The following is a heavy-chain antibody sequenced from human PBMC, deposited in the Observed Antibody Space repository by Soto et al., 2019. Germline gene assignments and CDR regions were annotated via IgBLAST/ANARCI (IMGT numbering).Heavy chain of an antibody. CDR3: AREDIAARPTNYYYYGMDV. J-gene: IGHJ6*02. CDR1: GYTFTSYG. D-gene: IGHD6-6*01. Sequence: ASVKVYCKASGYTFTSYGISWVRQAPGQGLEWMGWISAYNGNTNYAQKLQGRVTMTTDTSTSTAYMELRSLRSDDPAVYYCAREDIAARPTNYYYYGMDVWGQGTTVTVSS. V-gene: IGHV1-18*01. CDR2: ISAYNGNT.